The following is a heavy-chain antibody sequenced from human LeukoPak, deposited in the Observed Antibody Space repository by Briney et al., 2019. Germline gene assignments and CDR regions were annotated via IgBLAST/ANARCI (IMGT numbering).Heavy chain of an antibody. Sequence: GGSLRLSCAASGFSFSDYAMHWVRQAPGKGLDWVAVISYDGTDTSYADSVKGRFTISRDNSKNTLYLQMNSLRAEDTAVYYCTKEGILYFYGSGRPGLDQYYFDYWGQGTLVTVSS. J-gene: IGHJ4*02. V-gene: IGHV3-30*04. CDR2: ISYDGTDT. CDR3: TKEGILYFYGSGRPGLDQYYFDY. D-gene: IGHD3-10*01. CDR1: GFSFSDYA.